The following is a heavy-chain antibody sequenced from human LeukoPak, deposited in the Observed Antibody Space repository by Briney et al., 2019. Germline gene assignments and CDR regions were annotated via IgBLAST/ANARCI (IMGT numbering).Heavy chain of an antibody. CDR1: GFTFSSYG. J-gene: IGHJ4*02. Sequence: GGSLRLSCAASGFTFSSYGMHWVRQAPGKGLEWVSAISGSGGSTYYADSVKGRFTISRDNSKNTLYLQMNSLRAEDTAVYYCAFGRYGDLPGYWGQGTLVTVSS. CDR3: AFGRYGDLPGY. D-gene: IGHD4-17*01. CDR2: ISGSGGST. V-gene: IGHV3-23*01.